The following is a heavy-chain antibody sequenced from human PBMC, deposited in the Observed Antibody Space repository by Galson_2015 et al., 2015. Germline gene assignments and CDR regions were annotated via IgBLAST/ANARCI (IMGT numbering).Heavy chain of an antibody. Sequence: SLRLSCAASGFTFSNAWVSWVRQAPGKGLEWVGRIKSKTDGGTTDYAAPVKGRFTISRDDSKNTLYLQMNSLKTEDTAVYYCTTEVPDDLNYYDILTGYLSLDVWGQGTTVTVSS. J-gene: IGHJ6*02. CDR3: TTEVPDDLNYYDILTGYLSLDV. D-gene: IGHD3-9*01. V-gene: IGHV3-15*01. CDR2: IKSKTDGGTT. CDR1: GFTFSNAW.